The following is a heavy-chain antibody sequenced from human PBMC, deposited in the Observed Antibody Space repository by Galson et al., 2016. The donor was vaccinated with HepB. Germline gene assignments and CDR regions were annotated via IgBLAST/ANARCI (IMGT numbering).Heavy chain of an antibody. CDR2: IYTGGRGDKT. V-gene: IGHV3-53*01. D-gene: IGHD2-2*01. Sequence: SLRLSCAASGITVSSNYMNWVRQAPGKGLEWVSGIYTGGRGDKTNYADSVKGRFTISRDSSRNTLFLQMNSLTADDTAVYFCSSGGSSATCCHPPKLDFWGQGILVTVSS. J-gene: IGHJ4*02. CDR3: SSGGSSATCCHPPKLDF. CDR1: GITVSSNY.